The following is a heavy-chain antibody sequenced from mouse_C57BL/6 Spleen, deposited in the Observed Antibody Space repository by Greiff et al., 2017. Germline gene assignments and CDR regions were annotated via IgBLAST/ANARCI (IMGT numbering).Heavy chain of an antibody. Sequence: VQLLESGPELVQPGASVKISCKASGYSFTSYYIHWVEQRPGQGLEWIGWIYPGSGNTKYNEKFKGKATLTEDTSSSAAYMQLSSLTSEDSAVYHRAKRDGNDSWLGCWGQGALVTVSA. CDR2: IYPGSGNT. CDR1: GYSFTSYY. D-gene: IGHD2-2*01. CDR3: AKRDGNDSWLGC. J-gene: IGHJ3*01. V-gene: IGHV1-66*01.